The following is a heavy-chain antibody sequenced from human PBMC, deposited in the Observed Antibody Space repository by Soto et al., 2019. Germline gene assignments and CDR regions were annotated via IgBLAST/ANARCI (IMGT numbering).Heavy chain of an antibody. D-gene: IGHD3-3*01. CDR1: GGTLSTFINYP. J-gene: IGHJ4*02. Sequence: SVKVSCKASGGTLSTFINYPINWVRQAPGQGLEWMGGIVPNIGTVNYAQKFQGRVTITADKSTGTAYMELSNLRSEDSALYYCARRDTSGFLRYFDNCGQGTLVTVYS. CDR2: IVPNIGTV. V-gene: IGHV1-69*06. CDR3: ARRDTSGFLRYFDN.